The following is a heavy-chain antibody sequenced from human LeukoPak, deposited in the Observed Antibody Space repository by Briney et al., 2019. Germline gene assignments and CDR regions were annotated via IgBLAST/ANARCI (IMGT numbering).Heavy chain of an antibody. CDR2: IWYDGSNK. CDR1: GFTFSSYG. Sequence: PGGSPRLSCAASGFTFSSYGMHWVRQAPGKGLEWVAVIWYDGSNKYYADSVKGRFTISRDNSKNTLYLQMNSLRAEDTAVYYCAREGNSGYDHEDYFDYWGQGTLVTVSS. V-gene: IGHV3-33*01. CDR3: AREGNSGYDHEDYFDY. D-gene: IGHD5-12*01. J-gene: IGHJ4*02.